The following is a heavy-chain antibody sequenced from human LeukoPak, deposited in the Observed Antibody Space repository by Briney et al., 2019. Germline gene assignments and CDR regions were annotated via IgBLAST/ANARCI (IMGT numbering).Heavy chain of an antibody. CDR1: GYTFTSYY. D-gene: IGHD5-12*01. J-gene: IGHJ4*02. Sequence: GASVKVSCKASGYTFTSYYMHWVRQAPGQGLEWMGIINPSGGSTSYAQKFQGRVTMTRDMSTSTVYMELSSLRSEDTAVYYCARGSGYDFLSDNFDYWGQGTLVTVSS. V-gene: IGHV1-46*01. CDR2: INPSGGST. CDR3: ARGSGYDFLSDNFDY.